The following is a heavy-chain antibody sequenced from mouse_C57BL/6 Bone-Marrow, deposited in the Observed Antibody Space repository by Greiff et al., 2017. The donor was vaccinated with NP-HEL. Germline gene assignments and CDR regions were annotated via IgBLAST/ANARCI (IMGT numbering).Heavy chain of an antibody. D-gene: IGHD2-4*01. V-gene: IGHV1-39*01. Sequence: EVQLRESGPELVKPGASVKISCKASGYSFTDYNMNWVKQSNGKSLEWIGVINPNYGTTSYNQKFKGKATLTVDQSSSTAYMQLNSLTSEDSAVYYCAREGDYDGVYYFDYWGQGTTLTVSS. J-gene: IGHJ2*01. CDR3: AREGDYDGVYYFDY. CDR1: GYSFTDYN. CDR2: INPNYGTT.